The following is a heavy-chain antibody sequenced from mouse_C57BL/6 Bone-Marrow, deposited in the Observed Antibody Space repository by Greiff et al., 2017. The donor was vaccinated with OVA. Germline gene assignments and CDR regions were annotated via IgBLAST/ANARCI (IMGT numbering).Heavy chain of an antibody. D-gene: IGHD1-1*01. CDR2: IYPGDGDT. V-gene: IGHV1-80*01. J-gene: IGHJ2*01. CDR1: GYAFSSYW. CDR3: ARDGSSYGYFDY. Sequence: QVQLQQSGAELVKPGASVKISCKASGYAFSSYWMNWVKQRPGKGLEWIGQIYPGDGDTNYNGKFKGKATLTADKSSSTAYMQLSSLTSEDSAVYFCARDGSSYGYFDYWGQGTTPTVSS.